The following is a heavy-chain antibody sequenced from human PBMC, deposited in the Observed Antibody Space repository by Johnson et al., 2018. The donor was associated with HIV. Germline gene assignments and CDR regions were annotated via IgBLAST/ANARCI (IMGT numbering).Heavy chain of an antibody. Sequence: QVQLVESGGGVVQPGRSLRLSCAASGFTFSSYAMHWVRQAPGKGLEWVAVLSYDGSNKYFAASVKGRFHIPRDNSKNTLYRQINSLRAEDTAVYYCARGYYYDSSGSDDAFDIWGQGTMVTVSS. CDR3: ARGYYYDSSGSDDAFDI. V-gene: IGHV3-30-3*01. D-gene: IGHD3-22*01. CDR1: GFTFSSYA. J-gene: IGHJ3*02. CDR2: LSYDGSNK.